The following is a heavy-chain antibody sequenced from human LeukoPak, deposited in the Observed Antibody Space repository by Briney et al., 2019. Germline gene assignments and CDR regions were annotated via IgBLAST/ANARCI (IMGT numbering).Heavy chain of an antibody. CDR2: IYYSGST. CDR3: ARVIAVAGYFDY. Sequence: SEALSLTCTVSGGSISSSSYYWGWIRQPPGKGLEWIGSIYYSGSTYYNPSLKSRVTISVDTSKNQFSLKLSSVTAADTAVYYCARVIAVAGYFDYWGQGTLVTVSS. V-gene: IGHV4-39*07. D-gene: IGHD6-19*01. CDR1: GGSISSSSYY. J-gene: IGHJ4*02.